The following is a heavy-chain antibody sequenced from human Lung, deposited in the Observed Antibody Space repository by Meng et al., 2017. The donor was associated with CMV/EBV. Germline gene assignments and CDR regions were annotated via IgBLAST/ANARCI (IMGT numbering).Heavy chain of an antibody. CDR1: GGPVSSGRYY. Sequence: SXTLSLTCTVSGGPVSSGRYYWNWIRQPPGKGLEWIGYIYHSGNTNYGPSLRYNPSLESRVIISSDTSKNHFSLKLSSVTTADTAVYYCARSDYYAYFDYWGQGTXVTVCS. J-gene: IGHJ4*02. CDR3: ARSDYYAYFDY. V-gene: IGHV4-61*03. CDR2: IYHSGNT. D-gene: IGHD3-3*01.